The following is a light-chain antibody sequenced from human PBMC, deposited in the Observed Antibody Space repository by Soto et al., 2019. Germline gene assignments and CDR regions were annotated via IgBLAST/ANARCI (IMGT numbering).Light chain of an antibody. CDR1: SSNIGAGSD. Sequence: QSVLTQPPSVSGAPGQRVTISCTGSSSNIGAGSDVHWYQQLPGTAPKLLIYGNSNRPSGVPVRFSASKSGTSASLAITGLQAEDEADYYCQSYDSSLSGPVVFGGGTKLTVL. V-gene: IGLV1-40*01. CDR2: GNS. CDR3: QSYDSSLSGPVV. J-gene: IGLJ2*01.